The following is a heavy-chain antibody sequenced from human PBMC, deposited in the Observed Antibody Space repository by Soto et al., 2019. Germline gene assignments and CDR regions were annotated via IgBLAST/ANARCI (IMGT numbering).Heavy chain of an antibody. D-gene: IGHD2-2*01. J-gene: IGHJ4*02. CDR1: GFTFSTHS. Sequence: EVQLVESGGGLVQPGGSLRLSCAASGFTFSTHSMNWVRQAPGKGLEWISYITSSDVTMYADSVKGRFTISRDNAKNSLYLQMNSLRGEDTAVYFCVGEVGFQLIYWGQGTPVTVSS. CDR2: ITSSDVT. CDR3: VGEVGFQLIY. V-gene: IGHV3-48*01.